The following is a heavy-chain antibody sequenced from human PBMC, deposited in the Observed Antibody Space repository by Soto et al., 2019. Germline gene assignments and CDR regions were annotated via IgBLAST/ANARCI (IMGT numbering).Heavy chain of an antibody. D-gene: IGHD2-2*01. CDR2: ISAYNGNT. CDR3: ARGGYCSTTSCSSYYYYGMDL. Sequence: QVQLVQSGAEVKKPGASVKVSCKASGYTFTSYGLSWVRQAPGLGLEWMGWISAYNGNTNYAQKLQGRVTMTTDTSTSTSYMELRSLRSDDTAVYYYARGGYCSTTSCSSYYYYGMDLWGQGTTVTVSS. CDR1: GYTFTSYG. V-gene: IGHV1-18*04. J-gene: IGHJ6*02.